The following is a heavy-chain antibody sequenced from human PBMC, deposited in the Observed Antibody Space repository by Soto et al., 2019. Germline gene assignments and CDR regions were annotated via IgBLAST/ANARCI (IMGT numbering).Heavy chain of an antibody. V-gene: IGHV3-30*18. D-gene: IGHD6-19*01. CDR2: ISYDGSNK. J-gene: IGHJ4*02. CDR1: GFTFSSYG. CDR3: AKDRGNGDLDQENESSGWYILDY. Sequence: QVQLVESGGGVVQPGRSLRLSCAASGFTFSSYGMHWVRQAPGKGLEWVAVISYDGSNKYYADSVKGRFTISRDNSKNTLYLQMNSLRAEDTAVYYCAKDRGNGDLDQENESSGWYILDYWGQGTLVTVSS.